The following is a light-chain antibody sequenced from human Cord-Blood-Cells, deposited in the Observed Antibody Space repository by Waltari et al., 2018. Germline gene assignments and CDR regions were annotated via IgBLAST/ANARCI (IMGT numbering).Light chain of an antibody. V-gene: IGKV1-39*01. CDR1: QSISSY. CDR3: QQSYSTPRT. CDR2: AAS. J-gene: IGKJ1*01. Sequence: DIQMIQSPSSLSASVGDRVTITCRASQSISSYLNWYQQKPGKAPKLLIYAASSLQSGVTSRFSGSGSGTDFTLTISSLQPEDFATYYCQQSYSTPRTFGQGTKVEIK.